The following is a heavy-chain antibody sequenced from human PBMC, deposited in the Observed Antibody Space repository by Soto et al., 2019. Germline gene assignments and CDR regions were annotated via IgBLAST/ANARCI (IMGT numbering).Heavy chain of an antibody. V-gene: IGHV1-46*01. CDR2: VNPSSGST. Sequence: ASVKVSCKASGYSFTTYNIHWVRQAPGQGLEWMGVVNPSSGSTSYAQKFQGRVTMTRDTSTSTVYMELSSLRSEDAAVYYCARWAPDAFLVWGKGTLVTV. J-gene: IGHJ3*01. CDR3: ARWAPDAFLV. CDR1: GYSFTTYN.